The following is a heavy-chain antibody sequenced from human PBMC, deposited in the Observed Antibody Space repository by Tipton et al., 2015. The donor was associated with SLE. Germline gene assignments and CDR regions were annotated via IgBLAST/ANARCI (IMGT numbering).Heavy chain of an antibody. J-gene: IGHJ4*02. CDR2: IYYKGST. Sequence: LRLSCTVSGGSISSHYWSWIRQPPGKGLEWIGNIYYKGSTNYNPFLKSRVTISVDRSKNQFSLKMSSVTAADTAVYYCARIGKFLGHYWGQGTLVTVS. V-gene: IGHV4-59*11. CDR3: ARIGKFLGHY. D-gene: IGHD3-3*01. CDR1: GGSISSHY.